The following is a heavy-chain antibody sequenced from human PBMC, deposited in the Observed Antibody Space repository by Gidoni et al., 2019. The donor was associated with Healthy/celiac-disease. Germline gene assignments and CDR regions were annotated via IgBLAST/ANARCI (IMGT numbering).Heavy chain of an antibody. V-gene: IGHV3-73*02. CDR3: TRLDDCSSTSCRDY. CDR2: IRSKANSYAT. Sequence: EVQLVESGGGLVQPGGSLKLSCAASGFTFSGSAMHWVRQASGKGLEWVGRIRSKANSYATAYAASVKGRFTISRDDSKNTAYLQMNSLKTEDTAVYYCTRLDDCSSTSCRDYWGQGTLVTVSS. D-gene: IGHD2-2*01. CDR1: GFTFSGSA. J-gene: IGHJ4*02.